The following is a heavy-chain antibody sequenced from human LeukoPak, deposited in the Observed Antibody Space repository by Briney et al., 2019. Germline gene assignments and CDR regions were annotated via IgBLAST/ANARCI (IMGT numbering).Heavy chain of an antibody. CDR3: ARGVTDSSGYYSYFDY. CDR2: IYYSGST. Sequence: NPSETLSLTCTVSGGPISSYYWSWIRQPPGKGLEWIGYIYYSGSTNYNPSLKSRVTISVDTSKNQFSLKLSSVTAADTAVYYCARGVTDSSGYYSYFDYWGQGTLVTVSS. CDR1: GGPISSYY. J-gene: IGHJ4*02. D-gene: IGHD3-22*01. V-gene: IGHV4-59*01.